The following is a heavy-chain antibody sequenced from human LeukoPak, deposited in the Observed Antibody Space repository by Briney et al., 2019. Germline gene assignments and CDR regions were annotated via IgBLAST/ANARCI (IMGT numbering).Heavy chain of an antibody. CDR2: IYYSGST. D-gene: IGHD6-13*01. CDR3: ARDGGSSRIFDY. CDR1: GFSVTTDSYC. J-gene: IGHJ4*02. Sequence: SETLSLTCTVSGFSVTTDSYCWGWIRQPPGKGLEWIGYIYYSGSTNYNPSLKSRVTISVDTSKNQFSLKLSSVTAADTAVYYCARDGGSSRIFDYWGQGTLVTVSS. V-gene: IGHV4-61*01.